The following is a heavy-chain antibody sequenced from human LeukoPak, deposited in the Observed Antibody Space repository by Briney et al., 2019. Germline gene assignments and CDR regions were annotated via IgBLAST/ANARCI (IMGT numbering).Heavy chain of an antibody. CDR1: GFSFSRNG. CDR2: ISYDGSDK. Sequence: GRSLRLSCAASGFSFSRNGMHWVRQAPGKGLEWVAVISYDGSDKYHADSVKGRFTISRDNSKNTLYLQMNSLRGEDTAVYFCASTVTSNKVQHWGQGTLVTVSS. CDR3: ASTVTSNKVQH. V-gene: IGHV3-30*03. J-gene: IGHJ1*01. D-gene: IGHD4-17*01.